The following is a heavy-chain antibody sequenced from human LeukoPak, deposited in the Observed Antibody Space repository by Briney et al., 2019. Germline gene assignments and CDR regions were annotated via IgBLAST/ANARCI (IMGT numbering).Heavy chain of an antibody. CDR3: ARENIGIDY. CDR2: ISSSGSTI. CDR1: GFTFRSYE. Sequence: GGSLRLSCAASGFTFRSYEMNWVRQAPGKGLEWVSYISSSGSTIHYADSVRGRFTISRDNAKNSLYLQMNSLRAEDTAVYYCARENIGIDYWGQGTLVTVSS. D-gene: IGHD2/OR15-2a*01. J-gene: IGHJ4*02. V-gene: IGHV3-48*03.